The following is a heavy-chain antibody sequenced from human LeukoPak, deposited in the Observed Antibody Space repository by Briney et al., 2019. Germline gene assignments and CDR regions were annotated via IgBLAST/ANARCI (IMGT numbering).Heavy chain of an antibody. CDR2: INHSGST. CDR1: GGSFSGYY. D-gene: IGHD3-22*01. J-gene: IGHJ4*02. Sequence: PSETLSLTCAVYGGSFSGYYWSWIRQPPGKGLERIGEINHSGSTNYNPSLKSRVTISVDTSKNQFSLKLSSVTAADTAVYYCARGSGDSSGYYVFDYWGQGTLVTVSS. CDR3: ARGSGDSSGYYVFDY. V-gene: IGHV4-34*01.